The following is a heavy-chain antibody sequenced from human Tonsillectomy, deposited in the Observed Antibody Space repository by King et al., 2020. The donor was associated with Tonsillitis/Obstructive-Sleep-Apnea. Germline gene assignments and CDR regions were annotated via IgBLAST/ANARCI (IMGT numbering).Heavy chain of an antibody. D-gene: IGHD6-6*01. CDR3: AKAGHCSSSGRPSVYGMDV. V-gene: IGHV3-30*18. CDR2: ISYDGNNK. CDR1: GFTFSSYG. Sequence: VQLVESGGGVVQPGRSLRLSCAASGFTFSSYGMHWVRQAPGKGLEWVAVISYDGNNKYYADSVKGRFTISRDNSKNTLYLQMNSLRAEDTAVYYCAKAGHCSSSGRPSVYGMDVWGQGTTVTVSS. J-gene: IGHJ6*02.